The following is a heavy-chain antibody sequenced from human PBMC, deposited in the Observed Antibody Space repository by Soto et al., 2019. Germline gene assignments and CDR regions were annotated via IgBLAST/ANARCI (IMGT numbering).Heavy chain of an antibody. J-gene: IGHJ4*02. CDR3: STVPFYDFGSVYNRFFDY. CDR2: IKSRTDGGTT. V-gene: IGHV3-15*07. Sequence: GGSLRLSCAASGFTFSNAWMNWVRQAPGKGLEWVGRIKSRTDGGTTDYAAPVKGRFTISRDDSKNTLYLQMNSLKTEDTAVYYCSTVPFYDFGSVYNRFFDYWGRGTPVTVSS. CDR1: GFTFSNAW. D-gene: IGHD3-3*01.